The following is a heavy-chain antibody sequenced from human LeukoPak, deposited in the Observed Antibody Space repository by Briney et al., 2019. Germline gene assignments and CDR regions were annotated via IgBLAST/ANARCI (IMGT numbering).Heavy chain of an antibody. CDR1: GGSISSGSYY. Sequence: SETLSLTCTVSGGSISSGSYYWSWIRQPAGKGLEWIGRIYTSGSTNYNPSLKSRVTISVDTSKNQFSLKLSSVTAADTAVYYCARVPQRGYSYGSEYYFDYWGQGTLVTVSS. J-gene: IGHJ4*02. V-gene: IGHV4-61*02. CDR2: IYTSGST. D-gene: IGHD5-18*01. CDR3: ARVPQRGYSYGSEYYFDY.